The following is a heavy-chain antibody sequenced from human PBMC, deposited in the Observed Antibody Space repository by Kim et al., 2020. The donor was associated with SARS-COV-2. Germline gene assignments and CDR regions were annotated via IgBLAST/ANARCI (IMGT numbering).Heavy chain of an antibody. D-gene: IGHD2-8*01. V-gene: IGHV3-48*02. Sequence: GGSLRLSCAASGFMFKNDPMNWVRQAPGKGLEWLSNIRDGGADTFYADSVKGRFTISRDNAKNFLYLQMNSLRDEDTDVYYCARDSSYGFDIWGRGTMVTVSS. CDR1: GFMFKNDP. CDR2: IRDGGADT. CDR3: ARDSSYGFDI. J-gene: IGHJ3*02.